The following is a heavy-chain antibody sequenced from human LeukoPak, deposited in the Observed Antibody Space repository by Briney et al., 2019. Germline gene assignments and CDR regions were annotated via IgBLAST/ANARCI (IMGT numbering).Heavy chain of an antibody. D-gene: IGHD6-25*01. J-gene: IGHJ3*02. CDR1: GFTVSSNY. V-gene: IGHV3-53*01. Sequence: GGSLRLSCAASGFTVSSNYMSWVRQAPGKGLEWVSVIFSGGTTYYADSVKGRFTISRDNSKNTLYFQMNSLRVDDTAVYYCARGSTITSAPGAFDIWGQGTVVTVSS. CDR3: ARGSTITSAPGAFDI. CDR2: IFSGGTT.